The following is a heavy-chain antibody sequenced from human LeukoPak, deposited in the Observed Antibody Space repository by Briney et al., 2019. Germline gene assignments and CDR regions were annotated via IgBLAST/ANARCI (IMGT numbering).Heavy chain of an antibody. J-gene: IGHJ4*02. CDR3: ARDYGSGSYYNGIDY. CDR2: INWNGGTT. D-gene: IGHD3-10*01. V-gene: IGHV3-20*04. Sequence: GGSLRLPCAASGFTFEGYGMSWVRQAPGKGLEWVSYINWNGGTTDYADSVKGRFTISRDNAMSSLYLQMNSLRAEDTALYYCARDYGSGSYYNGIDYWGQGTLVSVSS. CDR1: GFTFEGYG.